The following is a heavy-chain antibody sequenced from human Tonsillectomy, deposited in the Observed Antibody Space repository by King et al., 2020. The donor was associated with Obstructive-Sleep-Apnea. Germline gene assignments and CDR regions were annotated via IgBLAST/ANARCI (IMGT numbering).Heavy chain of an antibody. J-gene: IGHJ5*02. V-gene: IGHV4-34*01. CDR2: INHSGST. CDR3: ARGADGITAVGMGDNWFDP. CDR1: GGSFSDYY. Sequence: QVQLQQWGAGLLKPSETLSLNCAVYGGSFSDYYWSWIRQPPGKGLEWIGEINHSGSTNYNPSLNSRLAISIDTSKNQFSLRLGSMTAADTAVYYCARGADGITAVGMGDNWFDPWGQGTLVTVSS. D-gene: IGHD6-13*01.